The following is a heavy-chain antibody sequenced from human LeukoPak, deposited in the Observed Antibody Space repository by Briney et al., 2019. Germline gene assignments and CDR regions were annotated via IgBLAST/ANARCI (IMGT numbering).Heavy chain of an antibody. V-gene: IGHV3-33*01. Sequence: PGRSLRLSCAASGFTFSSYGMHWVRQAPGKGLEWVAVIWYDGSNKYYADSVKGRFTISGDNSKNTLYLQMNSLRAEDTAVYYCAEVGTTNPVDYLGQGTLGTGS. CDR3: AEVGTTNPVDY. CDR2: IWYDGSNK. CDR1: GFTFSSYG. D-gene: IGHD1-14*01. J-gene: IGHJ4*02.